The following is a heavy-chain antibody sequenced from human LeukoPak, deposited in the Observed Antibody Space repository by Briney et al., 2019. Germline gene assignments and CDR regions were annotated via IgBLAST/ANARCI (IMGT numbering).Heavy chain of an antibody. CDR1: GFTFSSTS. CDR2: TVGGGDGT. CDR3: AKVNYGDYVGIAVDY. V-gene: IGHV3-23*01. D-gene: IGHD4-17*01. J-gene: IGHJ4*02. Sequence: PGGSLRLSCAASGFTFSSTSMSWVRQAPGKGLEWVAVTVGGGDGTYYADSVKGRFTISRDNSNNTLYLQMNSLRAEDTAVYYCAKVNYGDYVGIAVDYWGQGTLVTVSS.